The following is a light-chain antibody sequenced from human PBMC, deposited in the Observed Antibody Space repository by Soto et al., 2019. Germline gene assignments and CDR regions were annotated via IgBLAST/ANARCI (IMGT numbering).Light chain of an antibody. V-gene: IGKV1-8*01. CDR3: QQYYSYPFS. CDR2: AAS. Sequence: AIRMTQSPSSFSASTGDRVTITCRASQGISSYLAWYQQKPGKAPKLLIYAASTLQSGVPSRFSGSGSRTDFTPTICYLQSEHFATYFCQQYYSYPFSFGPGTKVDIK. J-gene: IGKJ3*01. CDR1: QGISSY.